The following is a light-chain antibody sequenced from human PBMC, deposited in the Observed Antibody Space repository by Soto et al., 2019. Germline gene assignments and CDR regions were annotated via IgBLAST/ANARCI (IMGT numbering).Light chain of an antibody. CDR3: LQYGDSAYT. Sequence: EIVLTQSPGTLSLSPGERATLSCRPSQSVSSSYLAWYQQKPGQAPRLLIYGASNRATGIPDRFSGSGSGTDFTLTISRLEPEDFALYYCLQYGDSAYTFGLGTKLEMK. CDR2: GAS. CDR1: QSVSSSY. J-gene: IGKJ2*01. V-gene: IGKV3-20*01.